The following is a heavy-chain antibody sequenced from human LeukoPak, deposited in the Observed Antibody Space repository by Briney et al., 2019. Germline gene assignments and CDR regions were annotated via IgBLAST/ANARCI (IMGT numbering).Heavy chain of an antibody. CDR3: ARDLGSGLTWAPFDP. Sequence: PSETLSLTCTVSGGSISSYYWSWIRQPPGKGLEWIGYIYYSGSTNYNPSLKSRVTISVDTSKNQFSLKLSSVTAADTAVYYCARDLGSGLTWAPFDPWGQGTLVTVSS. CDR1: GGSISSYY. V-gene: IGHV4-59*01. J-gene: IGHJ5*02. CDR2: IYYSGST. D-gene: IGHD7-27*01.